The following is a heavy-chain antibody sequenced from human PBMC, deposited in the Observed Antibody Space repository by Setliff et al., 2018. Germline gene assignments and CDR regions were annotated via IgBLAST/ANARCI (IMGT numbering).Heavy chain of an antibody. CDR1: GFTFTSYA. D-gene: IGHD3-22*01. CDR2: ISGSGGST. V-gene: IGHV3-23*01. Sequence: PGGSLRLSCAASGFTFTSYAMRWVRQAPGKGLEWVSSISGSGGSTYYADSVKGRFTISRDNSNNSLYLQMNSLRAEDTAVYYCARANYYDSKGIWWDYWGQGTLVTVSS. J-gene: IGHJ4*02. CDR3: ARANYYDSKGIWWDY.